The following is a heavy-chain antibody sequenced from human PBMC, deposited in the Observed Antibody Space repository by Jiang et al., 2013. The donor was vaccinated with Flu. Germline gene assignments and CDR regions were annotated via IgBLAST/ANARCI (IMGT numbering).Heavy chain of an antibody. V-gene: IGHV3-23*01. CDR3: APDLSVY. J-gene: IGHJ4*02. Sequence: VQLLESGGGVVQPGRSLRLSCAASGFTFSGYAMMWVRQAPGKGLEWVSAISGSGVSTYYADSVKGRFTISRDNSKNTLYLQMNSLRPEDTAVYYCAPDLSVYWGQGTLVTVSS. CDR2: ISGSGVST. CDR1: GFTFSGYA.